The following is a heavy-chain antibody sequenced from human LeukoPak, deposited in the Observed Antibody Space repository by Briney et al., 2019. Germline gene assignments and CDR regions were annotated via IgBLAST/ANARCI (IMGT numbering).Heavy chain of an antibody. CDR2: INSDGNIM. Sequence: GGSLRLSCAASGFTFRTYWMHWVRQVPGKGLVWVSRINSDGNIMTYADSVKGRFTISRDNTRNMVYLQMNSLTAEDSAVYYCVAGMGNYWGQGTLVSV. CDR3: VAGMGNY. J-gene: IGHJ4*02. CDR1: GFTFRTYW. D-gene: IGHD1-26*01. V-gene: IGHV3-74*01.